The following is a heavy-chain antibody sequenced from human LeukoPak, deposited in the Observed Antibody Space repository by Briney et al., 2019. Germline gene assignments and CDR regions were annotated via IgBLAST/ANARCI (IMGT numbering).Heavy chain of an antibody. Sequence: GGSLRLSCAASGFTFSNYGMSWVRQAPGKGLEWVSSISETGDSTYYADSVKGRFTISRDNAKNSLYLQMNSLRAEDTAVYYCARDPYYYDSSGYSPPTDYWGQGTLVTVSS. V-gene: IGHV3-23*01. D-gene: IGHD3-22*01. CDR2: ISETGDST. CDR1: GFTFSNYG. CDR3: ARDPYYYDSSGYSPPTDY. J-gene: IGHJ4*02.